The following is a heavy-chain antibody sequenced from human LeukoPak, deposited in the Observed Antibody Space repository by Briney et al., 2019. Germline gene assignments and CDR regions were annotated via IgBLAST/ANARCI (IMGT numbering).Heavy chain of an antibody. V-gene: IGHV3-15*01. CDR2: IKGKTDGGTT. Sequence: GGSLRLSCAASGFTFSNACMSWVRQAPGKGLEWVGHIKGKTDGGTTDYAAPVQGRFTISRDDSKNTLFLQMNSLKTEDTAVYYCTTGTWIQLWLADYWGQGTLVTVSS. CDR1: GFTFSNAC. CDR3: TTGTWIQLWLADY. J-gene: IGHJ4*02. D-gene: IGHD5-18*01.